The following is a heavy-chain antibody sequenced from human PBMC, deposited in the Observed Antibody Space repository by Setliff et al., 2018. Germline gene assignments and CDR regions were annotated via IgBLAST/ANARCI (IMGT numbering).Heavy chain of an antibody. J-gene: IGHJ2*01. D-gene: IGHD6-13*01. Sequence: GASVKVSCKASGYTFTNYDINWVRQAPGQGLEWVGWMNPNSGNTGCAQKFQDRVTITRNTSISTAYMELRSLRFEDTAAYYCARQTTSWYFRLGYFDLWGRGTLVTVSS. V-gene: IGHV1-8*03. CDR2: MNPNSGNT. CDR1: GYTFTNYD. CDR3: ARQTTSWYFRLGYFDL.